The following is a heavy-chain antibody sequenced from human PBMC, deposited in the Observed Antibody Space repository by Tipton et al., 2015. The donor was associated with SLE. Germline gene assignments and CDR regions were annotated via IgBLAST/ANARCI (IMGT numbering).Heavy chain of an antibody. J-gene: IGHJ3*02. CDR3: ARGGWGAFDI. V-gene: IGHV4-4*08. CDR1: GGSISSHY. Sequence: TLSLTCTVSGGSISSHYWSWIRQPPGKGLEWIGYIYTSGSTNYNPSLKSRVTISVDTSKKHFSLKLSSVTAADTAVYYCARGGWGAFDIWGQGTMVTVSS. D-gene: IGHD3-10*01. CDR2: IYTSGST.